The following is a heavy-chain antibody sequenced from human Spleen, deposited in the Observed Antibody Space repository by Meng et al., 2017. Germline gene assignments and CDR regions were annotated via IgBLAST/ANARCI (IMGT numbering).Heavy chain of an antibody. CDR3: VRDEDISAAGKLFGDY. D-gene: IGHD6-13*01. J-gene: IGHJ4*02. CDR1: GYTFTAYW. Sequence: VQRVQSGAEVKTPGASVKVPCKPSGYTFTAYWLHWVRQAPGQGLEWMGRIDPGTGGTQYAQNFQGRVTMTRDTSISTTYMELSRLRSDDTAVYYCVRDEDISAAGKLFGDYWGQGTLVTVSS. CDR2: IDPGTGGT. V-gene: IGHV1-2*06.